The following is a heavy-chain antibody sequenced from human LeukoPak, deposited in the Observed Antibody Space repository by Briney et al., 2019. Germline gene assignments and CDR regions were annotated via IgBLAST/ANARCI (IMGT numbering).Heavy chain of an antibody. CDR3: AREEKPTYYYDSSGPYYFDY. D-gene: IGHD3-22*01. V-gene: IGHV1-69*05. Sequence: SVKVSCKASGGTFSSYAISWVRQAPGQGLEWVGGIIPIFGTANYAQKFQGRVTITTDESTSTAYMELSSLRSEDTAVYYCAREEKPTYYYDSSGPYYFDYWGQGTLVTVSS. CDR2: IIPIFGTA. J-gene: IGHJ4*02. CDR1: GGTFSSYA.